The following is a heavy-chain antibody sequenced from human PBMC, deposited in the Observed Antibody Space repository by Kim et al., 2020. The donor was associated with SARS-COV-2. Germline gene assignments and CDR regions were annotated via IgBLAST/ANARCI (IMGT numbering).Heavy chain of an antibody. V-gene: IGHV3-9*01. CDR3: AKDGVFCSGGSCYPYYGMDV. D-gene: IGHD2-15*01. CDR1: GFTFDDYA. Sequence: GGSLRLSCAASGFTFDDYAMHWVRQAPGKGLEWVSGISWNSGSIGYADSVKGRFTISRDNAKNSLYLQMNSLRAEDTALYYCAKDGVFCSGGSCYPYYGMDVWGQGTTVTVSS. J-gene: IGHJ6*02. CDR2: ISWNSGSI.